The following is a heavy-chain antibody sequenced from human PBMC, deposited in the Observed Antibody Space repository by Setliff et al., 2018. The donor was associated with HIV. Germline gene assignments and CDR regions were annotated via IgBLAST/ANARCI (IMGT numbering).Heavy chain of an antibody. V-gene: IGHV3-30*02. CDR1: EFTFSSYG. D-gene: IGHD2-2*01. J-gene: IGHJ4*02. CDR3: ARRGYCSSTTCYYDY. Sequence: PGGSLRLSCAPSEFTFSSYGMHWVRQAPGKGLEWVSFIRYDGSNKKYADSVKGRFTISRDNSKNTLYLQMGSLRAEDMAVYYCARRGYCSSTTCYYDYWGQGTLVTVSS. CDR2: IRYDGSNK.